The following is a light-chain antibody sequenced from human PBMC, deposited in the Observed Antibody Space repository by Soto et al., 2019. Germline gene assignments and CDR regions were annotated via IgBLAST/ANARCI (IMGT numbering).Light chain of an antibody. J-gene: IGKJ1*01. Sequence: DIQMTQSPSPLSASVGDRVTITCRASQTIRTRLAWYQQKPGKAPKLLIYDASTLDSGVPSRFSGSGSETDFTLTISGLQPDDFATYYCQQYTTFSRAFGQWTTVDI. CDR3: QQYTTFSRA. CDR1: QTIRTR. CDR2: DAS. V-gene: IGKV1-5*01.